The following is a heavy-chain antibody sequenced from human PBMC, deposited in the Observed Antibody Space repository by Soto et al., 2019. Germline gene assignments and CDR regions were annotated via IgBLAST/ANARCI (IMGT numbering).Heavy chain of an antibody. Sequence: GGSLRLSCAASGFTFSSYGMHWVRQAPGKGLEWVAVIWYDGSNKYYADSVKGRFTISRDNSKNTLYLQMNSLRAEDTAVYYCARGSSGWLVDYWGQGTLVTVSS. D-gene: IGHD6-19*01. CDR1: GFTFSSYG. CDR2: IWYDGSNK. J-gene: IGHJ4*02. V-gene: IGHV3-33*01. CDR3: ARGSSGWLVDY.